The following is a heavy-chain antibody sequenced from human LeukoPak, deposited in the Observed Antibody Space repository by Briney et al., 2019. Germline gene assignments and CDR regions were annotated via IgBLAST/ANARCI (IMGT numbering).Heavy chain of an antibody. CDR2: IWYDGSKK. D-gene: IGHD6-13*01. CDR1: RYTFSSYG. Sequence: TGGSLRLSCEASRYTFSSYGMHWVRQAPGKGLEWVAVIWYDGSKKYYADSVKGRITISRDNSKNTLYLQMNSLRAEDTAVYYCARDPSWYAYYFDYWGQGTLVTVSS. CDR3: ARDPSWYAYYFDY. V-gene: IGHV3-33*01. J-gene: IGHJ4*02.